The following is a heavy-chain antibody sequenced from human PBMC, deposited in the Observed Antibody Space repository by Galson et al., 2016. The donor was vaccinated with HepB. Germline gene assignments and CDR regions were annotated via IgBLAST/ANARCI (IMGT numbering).Heavy chain of an antibody. CDR1: GGSLNNYY. J-gene: IGHJ5*02. D-gene: IGHD4-17*01. CDR2: IHQSGNT. Sequence: SETLSLTCSVSGGSLNNYYWNWIRQTPGKGLEWIGEIHQSGNTNYNPSLKSRLTISGDASRGQFSLQLRSVTAADTAVYYCARLERRRSVTKTWDKFGPWGPGTLVIVSS. V-gene: IGHV4-34*01. CDR3: ARLERRRSVTKTWDKFGP.